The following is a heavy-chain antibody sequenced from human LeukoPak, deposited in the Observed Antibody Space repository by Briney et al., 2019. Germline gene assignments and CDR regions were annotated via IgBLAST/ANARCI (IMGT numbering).Heavy chain of an antibody. CDR1: GYSISRGYY. Sequence: SETLTLTCGVSGYSISRGYYWGWIRQPPGNGLEWIGNIYHTGSTYYNPSLRSRVTISVDTSKNQFFLKLTSVTAADTAVYYCARGLEGYSAGWSRFFEYWGQGTLATVSS. J-gene: IGHJ4*02. CDR2: IYHTGST. CDR3: ARGLEGYSAGWSRFFEY. V-gene: IGHV4-38-2*01. D-gene: IGHD6-19*01.